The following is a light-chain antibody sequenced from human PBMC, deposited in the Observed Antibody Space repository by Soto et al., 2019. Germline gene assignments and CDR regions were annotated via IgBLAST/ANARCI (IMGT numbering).Light chain of an antibody. V-gene: IGKV1-5*01. CDR3: QQYNSYSPT. CDR2: DVS. CDR1: QSISSW. J-gene: IGKJ1*01. Sequence: DILMTQSPSTLSASVGDRVTITCRASQSISSWLAWYQQKPGKAPKLLIYDVSSLESGVPSRFSGSGSGTEFTLTISSLQPDDFATYYCQQYNSYSPTFGQGTKVEIK.